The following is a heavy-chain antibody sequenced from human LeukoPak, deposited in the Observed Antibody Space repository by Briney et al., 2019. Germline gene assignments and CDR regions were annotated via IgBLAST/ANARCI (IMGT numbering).Heavy chain of an antibody. CDR2: ISGSGGST. CDR1: GFTFSSYA. V-gene: IGHV3-23*01. D-gene: IGHD3-22*01. J-gene: IGHJ4*02. CDR3: ARTGPGLTMIVVVILVY. Sequence: PGGSLRLSCAASGFTFSSYAMSWVRQAPGKGLEWVSAISGSGGSTYYADSVKGRFTISRDNSKNTLYLQMNSLRAEDTAVYCCARTGPGLTMIVVVILVYWGQGTLVTVSS.